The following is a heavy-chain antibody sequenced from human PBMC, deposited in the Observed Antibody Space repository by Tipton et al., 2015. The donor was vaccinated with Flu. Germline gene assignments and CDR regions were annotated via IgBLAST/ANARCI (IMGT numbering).Heavy chain of an antibody. CDR3: AGGSGWLIDT. CDR1: GLTFNTYW. J-gene: IGHJ5*02. D-gene: IGHD6-19*01. Sequence: SLRLSCAASGLTFNTYWMNWVRQAPGKGLEWVAIIKQDGSERIYEDSVRGRFTISRDNAKKSLYLQMNSLGAEDTAVYYCAGGSGWLIDTWGQGTLVTVSS. CDR2: IKQDGSER. V-gene: IGHV3-7*01.